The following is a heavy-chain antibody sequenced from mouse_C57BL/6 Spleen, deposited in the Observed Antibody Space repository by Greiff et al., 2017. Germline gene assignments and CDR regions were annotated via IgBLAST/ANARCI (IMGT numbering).Heavy chain of an antibody. Sequence: QVQLQQPGAELVKPGASVKVSCKASGYTFTSYWMHWVKQRPGQGLEWIGRIHPSDSDTNYNQKFKGKATLTVDKSSSTAYMQRSSLTSEDSAVYYCAIIYYCYDEKFAYWGQGTLVTVSA. J-gene: IGHJ3*01. CDR1: GYTFTSYW. CDR3: AIIYYCYDEKFAY. CDR2: IHPSDSDT. V-gene: IGHV1-74*01. D-gene: IGHD2-2*01.